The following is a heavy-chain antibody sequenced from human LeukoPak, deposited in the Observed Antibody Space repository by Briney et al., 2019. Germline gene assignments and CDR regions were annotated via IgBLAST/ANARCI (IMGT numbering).Heavy chain of an antibody. V-gene: IGHV4-39*07. Sequence: SETLSLTCTVSGGSISSSSYYWGWIRQPPGKGLEWIGSIYYSGSTNYNPSLKSRVTISVDTSKNQFSLKLSSVTAADTAVYYCARLNLVVAGIDYFDYWGQGTLVTVSS. J-gene: IGHJ4*02. D-gene: IGHD6-19*01. CDR1: GGSISSSSYY. CDR3: ARLNLVVAGIDYFDY. CDR2: IYYSGST.